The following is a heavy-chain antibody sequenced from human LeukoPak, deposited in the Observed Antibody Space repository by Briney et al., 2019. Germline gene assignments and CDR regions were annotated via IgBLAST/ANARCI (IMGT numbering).Heavy chain of an antibody. CDR2: INSDGSST. V-gene: IGHV3-74*01. Sequence: PGGSLRLSCAASGFTFSSYWMHWVRQAPGKGLVWVSRINSDGSSTSYADSVKGRFTISTDNAKNTLYLQMNSLRAEDTAVYYCARSTYYYGSAPDYWGQGTLVTVSS. D-gene: IGHD3-10*01. CDR3: ARSTYYYGSAPDY. J-gene: IGHJ4*02. CDR1: GFTFSSYW.